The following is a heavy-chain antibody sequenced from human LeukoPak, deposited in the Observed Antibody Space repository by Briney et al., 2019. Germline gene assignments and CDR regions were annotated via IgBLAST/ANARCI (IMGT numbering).Heavy chain of an antibody. V-gene: IGHV1-69*05. CDR2: IIPIFGTA. CDR1: GGTFSSYA. CDR3: ARAHTVTTGDYYYYMDV. J-gene: IGHJ6*03. D-gene: IGHD4-11*01. Sequence: SVKVSCKASGGTFSSYAISWVRQAPGQGLEWMGGIIPIFGTANYAQKFQGRVTITRNTSISTAYMELSSLRSEDTAVYYCARAHTVTTGDYYYYMDVWGKGTTVTVSS.